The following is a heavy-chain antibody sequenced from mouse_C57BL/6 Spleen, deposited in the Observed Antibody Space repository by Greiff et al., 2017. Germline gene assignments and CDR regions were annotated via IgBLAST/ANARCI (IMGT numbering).Heavy chain of an antibody. CDR1: GFTFSSYA. Sequence: EVQLVESGGGLVKPGGSLKLSCAASGFTFSSYAMSWVRQTPEKRLEWVATISDGGSYTYYPDNVKGRFTISRDNAKNNLYLQMSHLKSEDTAMYYCASPLTAAWFAYWGQGTLVTVSA. J-gene: IGHJ3*01. V-gene: IGHV5-4*01. CDR2: ISDGGSYT. D-gene: IGHD4-1*01. CDR3: ASPLTAAWFAY.